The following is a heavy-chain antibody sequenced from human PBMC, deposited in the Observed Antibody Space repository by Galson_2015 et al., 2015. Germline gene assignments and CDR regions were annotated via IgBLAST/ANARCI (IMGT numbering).Heavy chain of an antibody. V-gene: IGHV3-73*01. J-gene: IGHJ4*02. D-gene: IGHD3-10*01. CDR2: IRSKANSYAT. CDR3: TSRFATMVRGDGIDY. CDR1: GFTFSSYA. Sequence: SLRLSCAASGFTFSSYAMHWVRQASGKGLEWVGRIRSKANSYATAYAASVKGRFTISRDDSKNTAYLQMNSLKTEDTAVYYCTSRFATMVRGDGIDYWGQGTLVTVSS.